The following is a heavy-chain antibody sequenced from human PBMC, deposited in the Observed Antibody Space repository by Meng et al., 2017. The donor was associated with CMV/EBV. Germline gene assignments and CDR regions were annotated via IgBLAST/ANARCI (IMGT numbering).Heavy chain of an antibody. D-gene: IGHD1-7*01. Sequence: SVKVSCKASGGTFSSYAISWVRQAPGQGLEWMGGIIPIFGAANYAQKFQGRVTITTDESTSTAYMELSSLRSEDTAVYYCASGRLELGYYYYYGMDVWGQGTTVTVSS. CDR3: ASGRLELGYYYYYGMDV. CDR1: GGTFSSYA. V-gene: IGHV1-69*05. CDR2: IIPIFGAA. J-gene: IGHJ6*02.